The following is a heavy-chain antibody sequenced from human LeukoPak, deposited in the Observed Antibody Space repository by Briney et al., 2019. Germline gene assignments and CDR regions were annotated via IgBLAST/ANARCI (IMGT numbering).Heavy chain of an antibody. CDR2: IWYDGSNK. V-gene: IGHV3-33*03. J-gene: IGHJ4*02. Sequence: GGSLRPSCAASGFTFSTYGMHWVRQAPGKGLEWVSVIWYDGSNKYYADSVKGRFTISRDNSKNTLYLQMNSLRAEDTAVYYCAKPRRLHLWLREVDYWGQGTLVTVSS. D-gene: IGHD5-18*01. CDR1: GFTFSTYG. CDR3: AKPRRLHLWLREVDY.